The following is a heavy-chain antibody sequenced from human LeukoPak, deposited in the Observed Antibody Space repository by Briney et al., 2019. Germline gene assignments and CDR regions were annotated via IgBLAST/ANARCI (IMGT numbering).Heavy chain of an antibody. V-gene: IGHV4-59*01. Sequence: SETLSLTCTVSGGSINNYYWNWIRQPPGKGLEWIGYITGSIYFSGSTKYDPSLEGRVTMSVDTSKNQFSLTLSSVTAADTAVYYCARDSRDYGSGSYWDVWGQGTTVTVSS. D-gene: IGHD3-10*01. CDR3: ARDSRDYGSGSYWDV. J-gene: IGHJ6*02. CDR1: GGSINNYY. CDR2: ITGSIYFSGST.